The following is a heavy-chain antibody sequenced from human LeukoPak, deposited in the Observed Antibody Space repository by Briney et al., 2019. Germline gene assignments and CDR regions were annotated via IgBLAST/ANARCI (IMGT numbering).Heavy chain of an antibody. CDR3: ARVNYGSGSLDY. Sequence: PSETLSLTCAVSGGSISSGGYSWSWIRQPPGKGLEWIGYIYHSGSTYYNPSLKSRVTISVDRSKNQFSLKLSSVTAADTAVYYCARVNYGSGSLDYWGQGTLVTVSS. V-gene: IGHV4-30-2*01. D-gene: IGHD3-10*01. J-gene: IGHJ4*02. CDR1: GGSISSGGYS. CDR2: IYHSGST.